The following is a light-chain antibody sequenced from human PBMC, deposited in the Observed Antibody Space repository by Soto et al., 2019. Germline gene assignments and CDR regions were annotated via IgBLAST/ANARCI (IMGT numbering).Light chain of an antibody. CDR3: QQRQNWPPIT. J-gene: IGKJ5*01. CDR1: QNVRQY. V-gene: IGKV3-11*01. Sequence: EVVLTQSPANLSLSPGDTATLSCRASQNVRQYLAWYQQKPGQAPRLLISDASNRATGIPARFSGSGYGTDFTLTIGSLEPEDFATYYCQQRQNWPPITFGQGTRLEIK. CDR2: DAS.